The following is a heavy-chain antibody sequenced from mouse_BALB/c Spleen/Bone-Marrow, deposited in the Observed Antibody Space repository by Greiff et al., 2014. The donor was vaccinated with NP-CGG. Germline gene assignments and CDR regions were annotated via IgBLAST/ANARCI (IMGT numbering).Heavy chain of an antibody. CDR3: ARPTTVVATGGSFDY. V-gene: IGHV5-6*01. Sequence: EVQGVESGGDLVKPGGSLKLSCAASGFTFSSYGMSWVRQTPDKRLEWVATISSGGSYTYYPDSVKGRCTISRDNAKNTLYLQMRSLRSEATAMYYCARPTTVVATGGSFDYWGQGTTLTVSS. CDR2: ISSGGSYT. CDR1: GFTFSSYG. J-gene: IGHJ2*01. D-gene: IGHD1-1*01.